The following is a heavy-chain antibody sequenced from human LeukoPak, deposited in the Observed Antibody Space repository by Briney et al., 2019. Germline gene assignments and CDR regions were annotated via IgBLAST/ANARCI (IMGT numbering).Heavy chain of an antibody. CDR2: IYHTESA. V-gene: IGHV4-4*02. D-gene: IGHD3-10*01. Sequence: SGTLFLTCAVSGGSISSSNWWSWVRRPPGKGLEWIGEIYHTESANYNPSLKSRVTISVDRSKNQLSLMVTAVTAADTAVYYCARIRGMAWYFDLWGRGTLVTVSS. CDR1: GGSISSSNW. CDR3: ARIRGMAWYFDL. J-gene: IGHJ2*01.